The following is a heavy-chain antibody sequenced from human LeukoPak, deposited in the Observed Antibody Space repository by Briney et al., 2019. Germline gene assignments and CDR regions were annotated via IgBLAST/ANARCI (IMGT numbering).Heavy chain of an antibody. V-gene: IGHV3-23*01. CDR2: ISGSGGST. D-gene: IGHD5-12*01. CDR3: AKGLYSSYTMDV. J-gene: IGHJ6*03. Sequence: GGSLRLSCAASGFTFSSYGMSWVRQAPGKGLEWVSAISGSGGSTYYADSVKGRFTISRDNSKNTLYLQMNSLRAEDTAVYYCAKGLYSSYTMDVWGKGTTVTISS. CDR1: GFTFSSYG.